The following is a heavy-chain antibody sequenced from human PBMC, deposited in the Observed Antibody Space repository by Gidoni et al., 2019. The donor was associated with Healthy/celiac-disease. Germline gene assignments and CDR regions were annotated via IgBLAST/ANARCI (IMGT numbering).Heavy chain of an antibody. V-gene: IGHV4-39*01. Sequence: HLQLQESGPGLVKPSESLSLTCPVSGGSISSISYYWGWIRQPPGKGLEWIGSIYYSGSTYYNPSLKSRVTISVDTSKNQFSLKLSSVTAADTAVYYCARSPGIWGDYDILTGYYPDYWGQGTLVTVSS. CDR1: GGSISSISYY. J-gene: IGHJ4*02. D-gene: IGHD3-9*01. CDR3: ARSPGIWGDYDILTGYYPDY. CDR2: IYYSGST.